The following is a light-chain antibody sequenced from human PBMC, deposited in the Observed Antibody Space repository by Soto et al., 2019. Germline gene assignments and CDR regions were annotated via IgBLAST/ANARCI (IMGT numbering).Light chain of an antibody. CDR3: QQRSNWPWT. CDR2: DAS. V-gene: IGKV3-11*01. CDR1: QSVSSY. J-gene: IGKJ1*01. Sequence: EIVLTQSPATLSLSPGERATLSCRASQSVSSYLAWYQQKPGQAPRLLIYDASNRATGIPARFSGSGSGTAFTLTISSLEPEDFAVYYCQQRSNWPWTFDQGTKVEIK.